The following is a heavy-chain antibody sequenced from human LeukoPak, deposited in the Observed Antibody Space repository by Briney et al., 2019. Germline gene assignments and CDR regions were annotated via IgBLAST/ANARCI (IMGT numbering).Heavy chain of an antibody. CDR2: IGGSGTDT. CDR3: ARGGGALDY. Sequence: PGGSLRLSCVASGFSFSSYGLNWVRQAPGKGLEWVSSIGGSGTDTYYADSLKGRFTISRDNAKNSLYLQMNTLRAEDTAVYYCARGGGALDYWGQGTLVTVSS. D-gene: IGHD1-26*01. J-gene: IGHJ4*02. CDR1: GFSFSSYG. V-gene: IGHV3-21*01.